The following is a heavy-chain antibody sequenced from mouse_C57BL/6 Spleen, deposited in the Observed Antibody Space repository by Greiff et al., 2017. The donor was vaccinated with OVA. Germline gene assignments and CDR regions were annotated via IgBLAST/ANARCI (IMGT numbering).Heavy chain of an antibody. Sequence: QVQLKQPGAELVKPGASVKLSCKASGYTFTSYWMHWVKQRPGRGLEWIGRIDPNSGGTKYNEKFKSKATLTVDKPSSTAYMQLSSLTSEDSAVYYCARMDSSGYVGFAYWGQGTLVTVSA. D-gene: IGHD3-2*02. CDR2: IDPNSGGT. CDR3: ARMDSSGYVGFAY. CDR1: GYTFTSYW. V-gene: IGHV1-72*01. J-gene: IGHJ3*01.